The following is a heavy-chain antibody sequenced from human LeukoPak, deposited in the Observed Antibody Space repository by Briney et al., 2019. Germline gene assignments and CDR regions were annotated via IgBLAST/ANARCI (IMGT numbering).Heavy chain of an antibody. D-gene: IGHD4-17*01. V-gene: IGHV1-46*01. J-gene: IGHJ4*02. Sequence: ASVKVSCKASGYTFTSYSMRWVRQAPGQGLDWMGIINPSGGSTSYAQKFQGRVTMTRDTSTSTVYMELSSLRSEDTAVYYCARDSADYGDYDYWGQGTLVTVSS. CDR3: ARDSADYGDYDY. CDR2: INPSGGST. CDR1: GYTFTSYS.